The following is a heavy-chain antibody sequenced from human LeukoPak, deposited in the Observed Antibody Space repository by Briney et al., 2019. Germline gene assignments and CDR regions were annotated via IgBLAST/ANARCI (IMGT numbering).Heavy chain of an antibody. Sequence: SETLSLACTVSGGSISSYYWSWIRQPPGKGLEWIGYIYYSGSTNYNPSLKSRVTISVDTSKNQFSLKLSSVTAADTAVYYCARDNLGGSDAFDIWGQGTMVTVSS. J-gene: IGHJ3*02. V-gene: IGHV4-59*01. CDR2: IYYSGST. D-gene: IGHD3-16*01. CDR3: ARDNLGGSDAFDI. CDR1: GGSISSYY.